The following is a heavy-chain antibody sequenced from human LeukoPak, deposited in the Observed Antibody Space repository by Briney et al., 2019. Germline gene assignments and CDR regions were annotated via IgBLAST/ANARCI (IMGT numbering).Heavy chain of an antibody. CDR3: ARHHYSSSFDY. D-gene: IGHD6-13*01. CDR1: GYSISSGYY. J-gene: IGHJ4*02. CDR2: IYHSGST. Sequence: SETLSLTCTVSGYSISSGYYWGWIRQPPGKGLEWIGSIYHSGSTYYNPSLKSRVTISVDTSKNQFSLKLSSVTAADTAVYYCARHHYSSSFDYWGQGTLVTVSS. V-gene: IGHV4-38-2*02.